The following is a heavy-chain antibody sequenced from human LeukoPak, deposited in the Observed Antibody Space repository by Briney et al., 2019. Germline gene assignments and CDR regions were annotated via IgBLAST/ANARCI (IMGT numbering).Heavy chain of an antibody. Sequence: GGSLRLSCAASGFTFSSYGMHWVRQAPGKGLEWVAFIRYDGSNKYYADSVKGRFTISRDNSKNTLYLQMNSLRAEDTAVYYCAKDREVWSGYTPLFDYWGQGTPVTVSS. V-gene: IGHV3-30*02. CDR1: GFTFSSYG. CDR3: AKDREVWSGYTPLFDY. CDR2: IRYDGSNK. J-gene: IGHJ4*02. D-gene: IGHD3-3*01.